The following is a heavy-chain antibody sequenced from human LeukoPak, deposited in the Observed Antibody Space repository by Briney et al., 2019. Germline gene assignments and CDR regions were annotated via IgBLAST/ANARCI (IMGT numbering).Heavy chain of an antibody. V-gene: IGHV3-23*01. CDR1: GFTVSDYS. Sequence: GGSLRLSCAVSGFTVSDYSMNWIRQAPGKGLEWVSAISGSGGSTYYADSVKGRFTISRDNSKNTLYLQMNSLRAEDTAVYYCAKEAGSCYFDYWGQGTLVTVSS. J-gene: IGHJ4*02. D-gene: IGHD3-10*01. CDR2: ISGSGGST. CDR3: AKEAGSCYFDY.